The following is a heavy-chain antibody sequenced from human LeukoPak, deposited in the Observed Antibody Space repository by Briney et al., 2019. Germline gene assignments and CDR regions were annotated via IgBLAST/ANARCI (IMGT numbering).Heavy chain of an antibody. CDR1: GFTFSSYA. J-gene: IGHJ4*02. CDR2: ISGSGGST. D-gene: IGHD2-15*01. V-gene: IGHV3-23*01. CDR3: AKDWAVVVVAARYFDY. Sequence: GGSLRLSCAASGFTFSSYAMSWGRQAPGKGLEWVSAISGSGGSTYYADSVKGRFTISRDNSKNTLYLQMNSLRAEDTAVYYCAKDWAVVVVAARYFDYWGQGTLVTVSS.